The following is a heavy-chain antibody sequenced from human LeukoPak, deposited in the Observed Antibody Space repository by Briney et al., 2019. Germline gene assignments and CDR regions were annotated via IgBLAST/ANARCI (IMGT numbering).Heavy chain of an antibody. J-gene: IGHJ4*02. CDR2: IYTSGST. Sequence: SETLSLTCTVSGGSISSYYWSWIRQPAGKGLEWIGRIYTSGSTNYNPSLKSRVTMSVDTSKNQFSLKLSSVTAADTAVYYCARGRYSSSWLVAFDYWGQGTLVTVSS. CDR3: ARGRYSSSWLVAFDY. CDR1: GGSISSYY. V-gene: IGHV4-4*07. D-gene: IGHD6-13*01.